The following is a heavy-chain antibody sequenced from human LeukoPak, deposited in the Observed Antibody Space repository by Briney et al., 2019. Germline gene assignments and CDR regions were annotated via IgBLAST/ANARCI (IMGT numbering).Heavy chain of an antibody. V-gene: IGHV4-4*07. CDR2: IYTSGST. J-gene: IGHJ4*02. D-gene: IGHD5-12*01. CDR3: ARDRGRGYDLNELDY. Sequence: SETLSLTCTVSGGSISSYYWSWIRQPAGKGLEWIGRIYTSGSTNYNPSLKRRVTISADASKNQFSLKLTSVTAADTAVYYCARDRGRGYDLNELDYWGQGTLVTVSS. CDR1: GGSISSYY.